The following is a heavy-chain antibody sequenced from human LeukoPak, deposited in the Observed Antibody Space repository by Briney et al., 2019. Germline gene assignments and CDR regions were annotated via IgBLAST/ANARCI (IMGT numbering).Heavy chain of an antibody. CDR3: ARAAAVASTDFDY. CDR2: MNPNSGNT. Sequence: GASVKVSCKASGYTFTSYDINWVRQATGQGLEWMGWMNPNSGNTGYAQKFQGRVTMTRNTSISTAYMELSSLRSEDTAGYYCARAAAVASTDFDYWGQGTLVTVSS. CDR1: GYTFTSYD. V-gene: IGHV1-8*01. D-gene: IGHD6-19*01. J-gene: IGHJ4*02.